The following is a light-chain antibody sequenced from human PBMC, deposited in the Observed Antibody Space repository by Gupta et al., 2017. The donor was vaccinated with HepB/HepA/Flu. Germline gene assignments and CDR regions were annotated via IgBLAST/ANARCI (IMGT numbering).Light chain of an antibody. V-gene: IGLV2-23*02. CDR2: QVN. Sequence: QSALTQPASVSGSPGQTITISCPGSDGDIGTYNLVSWYLQHPGKAPKVMIYQVNKRPSGVSNRFSGSKSGNAASLTISGLQAEDEGDYYCCSYAGGSAFVMFGGGTRLTVL. CDR1: DGDIGTYNL. CDR3: CSYAGGSAFVM. J-gene: IGLJ3*02.